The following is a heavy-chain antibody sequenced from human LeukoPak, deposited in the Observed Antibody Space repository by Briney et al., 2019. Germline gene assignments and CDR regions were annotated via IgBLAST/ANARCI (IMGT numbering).Heavy chain of an antibody. CDR2: ITRSSSYT. V-gene: IGHV3-21*01. Sequence: PGGSARLPCAAPGITFRNYNMIGVGQAPGKGLEWIASITRSSSYTFYADSAKGRFPISRDNAKNPLHLQVNSLSGQDTAIYYCARDPYNGAYSEGYYYYYMDVWGKGTTVTASS. CDR3: ARDPYNGAYSEGYYYYYMDV. J-gene: IGHJ6*03. CDR1: GITFRNYN. D-gene: IGHD1-1*01.